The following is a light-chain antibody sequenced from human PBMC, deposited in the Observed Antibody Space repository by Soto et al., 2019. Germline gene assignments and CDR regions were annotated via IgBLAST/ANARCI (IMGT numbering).Light chain of an antibody. CDR2: AAS. J-gene: IGKJ1*01. V-gene: IGKV1-39*01. Sequence: DIQMTQSPSSLSASVGDRVTITCRASQSISSDLNWYQQKPGKAPKLLIYAASSLQSGVPSRFSGSGSGTDFTLTISSLQPEDCATYYCQQSYSTPQTFGQGTKVEIK. CDR1: QSISSD. CDR3: QQSYSTPQT.